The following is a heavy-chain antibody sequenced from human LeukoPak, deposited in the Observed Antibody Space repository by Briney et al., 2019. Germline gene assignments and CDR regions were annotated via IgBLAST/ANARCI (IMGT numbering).Heavy chain of an antibody. V-gene: IGHV3-7*01. J-gene: IGHJ6*02. CDR2: IKQYGSEK. D-gene: IGHD3-22*01. CDR1: GFTFSNYW. CDR3: ARSETTYYYDSSVYFYYYYGMDV. Sequence: PGGSPRLSCAASGFTFSNYWMTWVRQAPGKGLEWVANIKQYGSEKYYVDSVKGRFTISRDNAKNSLYLQMNSLRAEDTAVYYCARSETTYYYDSSVYFYYYYGMDVWGQGTTVTVSS.